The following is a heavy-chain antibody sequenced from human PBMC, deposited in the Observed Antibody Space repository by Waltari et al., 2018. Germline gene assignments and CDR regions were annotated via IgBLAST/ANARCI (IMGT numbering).Heavy chain of an antibody. CDR3: VRNMDDSPGGP. V-gene: IGHV3-74*01. Sequence: DVQLVESGGGLVQPGESLRLSCAASGFTFNTFWMHWVREVPGKGLVWVSQSKSDGSDTAYADSVKGRFIISRDNAKNTVSLQMNRLRAEDTGIYYCVRNMDDSPGGPWGQGTLVTVSS. D-gene: IGHD3-3*01. CDR1: GFTFNTFW. CDR2: SKSDGSDT. J-gene: IGHJ5*02.